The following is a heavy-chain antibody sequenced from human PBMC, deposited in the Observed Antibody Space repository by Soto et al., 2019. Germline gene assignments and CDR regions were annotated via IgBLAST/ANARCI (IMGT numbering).Heavy chain of an antibody. CDR3: VRSYDSGSWAFEY. Sequence: QVHLVQSGAEVKKPGSSVKVSCKACGDTFDGYTINWVRQAPGQRLEWMGRIIPMLGMSNYALKFQGRVTSTADESTTTVYMHLSSLRSDDTAVYFCVRSYDSGSWAFEYWGQCSLVTVS. CDR1: GDTFDGYT. CDR2: IIPMLGMS. D-gene: IGHD3-10*01. J-gene: IGHJ4*02. V-gene: IGHV1-69*02.